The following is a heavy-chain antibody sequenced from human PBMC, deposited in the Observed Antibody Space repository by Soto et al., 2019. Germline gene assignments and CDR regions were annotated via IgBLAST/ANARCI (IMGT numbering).Heavy chain of an antibody. D-gene: IGHD6-19*01. Sequence: GGSLRLSCAASGFTFSSYGMHWVRQAPGKGLEWVAVISYDGSNKYYADSVKGRFTISRDNSKNTLYLQMNSLRAEDTAVYYCAKERRIAVAGTPVDYWGQGTLVTVSS. CDR3: AKERRIAVAGTPVDY. CDR1: GFTFSSYG. V-gene: IGHV3-30*18. CDR2: ISYDGSNK. J-gene: IGHJ4*02.